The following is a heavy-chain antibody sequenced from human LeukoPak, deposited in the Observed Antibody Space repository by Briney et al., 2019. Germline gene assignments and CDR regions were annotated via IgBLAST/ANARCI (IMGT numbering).Heavy chain of an antibody. CDR2: IKSKTDGGTT. J-gene: IGHJ6*03. CDR3: TTGRIAAASSYYYYMDV. Sequence: GGSLRLSCAASGFTFSNAWMSWVRQAPGKGLEWVGRIKSKTDGGTTDYAAPVKGRFTISRDDSKNTLYLQMNSLKTEDTAVYYCTTGRIAAASSYYYYMDVWGKGTTVTVSS. V-gene: IGHV3-15*01. D-gene: IGHD6-13*01. CDR1: GFTFSNAW.